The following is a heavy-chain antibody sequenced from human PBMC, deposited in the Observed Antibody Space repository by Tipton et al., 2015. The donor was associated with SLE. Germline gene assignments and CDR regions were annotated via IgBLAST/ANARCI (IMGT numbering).Heavy chain of an antibody. CDR2: IYYSGGT. V-gene: IGHV4-39*07. CDR1: GGSISSSSYY. J-gene: IGHJ3*02. CDR3: ARGLGVVVAVAFDI. Sequence: LRLSCTVSGGSISSSSYYWGWIRQPPGKGLEWIGSIYYSGGTYYNPSLKSRVTISVDTSKNQFSLKLSSVTAADTAVYYCARGLGVVVAVAFDIWGQGTMVTVSS. D-gene: IGHD2-15*01.